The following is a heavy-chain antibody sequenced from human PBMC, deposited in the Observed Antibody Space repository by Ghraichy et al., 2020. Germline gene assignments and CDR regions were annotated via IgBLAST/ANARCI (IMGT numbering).Heavy chain of an antibody. CDR3: ARTPTILSSGLVVTAIEPY. J-gene: IGHJ4*02. D-gene: IGHD2-21*02. V-gene: IGHV4-39*01. CDR2: IYYSGST. Sequence: SETLSLTCTVSGGSISCSSCYWGWIRQPPGKGLEWIGNIYYSGSTYYNPSLESRVTISVDTSKNQFSLKLSSVTAADTAVYYCARTPTILSSGLVVTAIEPYWGQGTLVTVSS. CDR1: GGSISCSSCY.